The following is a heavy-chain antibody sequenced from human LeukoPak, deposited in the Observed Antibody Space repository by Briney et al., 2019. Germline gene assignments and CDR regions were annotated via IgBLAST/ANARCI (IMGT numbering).Heavy chain of an antibody. CDR3: AKQQVARYYGMDV. J-gene: IGHJ6*02. D-gene: IGHD6-13*01. CDR2: ISHDGSNK. Sequence: QPGRSLTLPCAASGFTFSSYGKHWVRQAPGQGLELVAVISHDGSNKYYADSVKGRLTISRENSKNTLYLQMNSLRPEDTVMYYWAKQQVARYYGMDVWGQGTTVTVSS. CDR1: GFTFSSYG. V-gene: IGHV3-30*18.